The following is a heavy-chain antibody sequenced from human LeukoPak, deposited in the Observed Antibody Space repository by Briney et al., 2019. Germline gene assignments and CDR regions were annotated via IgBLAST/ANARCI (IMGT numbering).Heavy chain of an antibody. CDR1: GGTFSSYA. CDR2: ITPIFGTA. CDR3: AREGRGSSDEYYLYY. J-gene: IGHJ4*02. Sequence: GASVKVSCKASGGTFSSYAISWVRQAPGQGLELMGGITPIFGTANYAQKFQGRVTITADESTSTAYMELSSLRSEDTAVYYCAREGRGSSDEYYLYYWGPGTLVTVSS. D-gene: IGHD1-26*01. V-gene: IGHV1-69*13.